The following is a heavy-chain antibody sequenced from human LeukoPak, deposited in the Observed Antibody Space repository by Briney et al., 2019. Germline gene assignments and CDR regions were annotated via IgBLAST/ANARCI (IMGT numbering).Heavy chain of an antibody. CDR1: GYTLTELS. D-gene: IGHD3-10*01. CDR2: FDPEDGET. V-gene: IGHV1-24*01. J-gene: IGHJ5*02. Sequence: ASVKVSCKVSGYTLTELSMHWVRQAPGKGLEWMGGFDPEDGETIYAQKFQGRVTITADKSTSTAYMELSSLRSEDTAVYYCARDPPRSGSYYTQPWFDPWGQGTLVTVSS. CDR3: ARDPPRSGSYYTQPWFDP.